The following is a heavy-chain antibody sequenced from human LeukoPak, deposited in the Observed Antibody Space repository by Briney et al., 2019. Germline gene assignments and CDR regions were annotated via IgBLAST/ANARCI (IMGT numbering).Heavy chain of an antibody. D-gene: IGHD3-3*01. J-gene: IGHJ4*02. CDR3: ATAKRIVVWLSDPFDY. CDR2: IIPILGIA. V-gene: IGHV1-69*02. Sequence: SVKVSCKASGGTFSSYTISWVRQAPGQGLEWMGRIIPILGIANYAQKFQGRVTITADKSTSTAYMELSSLRSEDTAVYYCATAKRIVVWLSDPFDYWGQGTLVTVSS. CDR1: GGTFSSYT.